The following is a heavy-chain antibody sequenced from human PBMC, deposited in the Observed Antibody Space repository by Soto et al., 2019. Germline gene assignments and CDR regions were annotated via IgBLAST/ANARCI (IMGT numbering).Heavy chain of an antibody. CDR1: RASSSTPTDEDS. V-gene: IGHV4-30-4*01. CDR3: SRGMFYLAT. CDR2: IHFRGVK. D-gene: IGHD3-10*02. Sequence: QVQLRESGPGLVRPSETLSLTCTASRASSSTPTDEDSWPWIRQPPRKRLEWIGSIHFRGVKNYGPSVAGRLGLSLDTAKNQFSLSLSCVTAEDTAVYYCSRGMFYLATWGQGSLVTVSS. J-gene: IGHJ4*02.